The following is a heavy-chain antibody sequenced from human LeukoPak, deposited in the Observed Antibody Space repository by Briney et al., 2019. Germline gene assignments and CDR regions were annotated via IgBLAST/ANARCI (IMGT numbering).Heavy chain of an antibody. Sequence: GGSLRRSCAASGFTFSDYNIHWVRQAPGKGLEWVAVIWYDGSNKYYADSVKGRFTISRDNSKNTLYLQMNSLRAEDTAVYYCARDPSYYYGSGSPLDYWGQGTLVTVSS. CDR2: IWYDGSNK. V-gene: IGHV3-33*08. J-gene: IGHJ4*02. CDR3: ARDPSYYYGSGSPLDY. CDR1: GFTFSDYN. D-gene: IGHD3-10*01.